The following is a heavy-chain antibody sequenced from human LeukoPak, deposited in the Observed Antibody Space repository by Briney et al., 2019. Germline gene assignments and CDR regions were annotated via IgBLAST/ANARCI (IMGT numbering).Heavy chain of an antibody. CDR3: ARDPSYYYGSGSRRYNYYGMDV. D-gene: IGHD3-10*01. Sequence: ASVKVSCKASGYTFTSYDINWVRQATGQGLEWMGWMNPNSGNTGYAQKFQGRVTMTRNTSISTAYMELSSLRSEDTAVYYCARDPSYYYGSGSRRYNYYGMDVWGQGTTVTVSS. CDR2: MNPNSGNT. J-gene: IGHJ6*02. V-gene: IGHV1-8*01. CDR1: GYTFTSYD.